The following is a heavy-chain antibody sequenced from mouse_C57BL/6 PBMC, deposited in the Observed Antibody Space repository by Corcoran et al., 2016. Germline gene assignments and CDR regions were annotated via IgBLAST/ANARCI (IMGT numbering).Heavy chain of an antibody. CDR2: INTYSGVP. V-gene: IGHV9-3*01. J-gene: IGHJ2*01. CDR3: ARRDYYGSGHVDY. Sequence: QIQLVQSGPELNKPGETVKISCKASGYTFTTYGMSWVKQAPGKGLKWMGWINTYSGVPTYADDFKGKFAFSLATSASTAYLQINNLNNEDTATYFCARRDYYGSGHVDYWGQGTTLTVSS. D-gene: IGHD1-1*01. CDR1: GYTFTTYG.